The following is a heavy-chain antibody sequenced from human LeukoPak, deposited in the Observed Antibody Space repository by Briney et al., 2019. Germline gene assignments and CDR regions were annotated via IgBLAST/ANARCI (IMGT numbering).Heavy chain of an antibody. CDR3: ARDGHYYGSGSSS. D-gene: IGHD3-10*01. J-gene: IGHJ3*01. Sequence: SGGSLRLSCAASGFTFSSYSMNWVRQAPGKGLEWVSSISSSSSYIYYADSVKGRFTISRDNAKNSLYLQMNSLRAEDTAVYYCARDGHYYGSGSSSWGQGTMVTVSS. V-gene: IGHV3-21*01. CDR1: GFTFSSYS. CDR2: ISSSSSYI.